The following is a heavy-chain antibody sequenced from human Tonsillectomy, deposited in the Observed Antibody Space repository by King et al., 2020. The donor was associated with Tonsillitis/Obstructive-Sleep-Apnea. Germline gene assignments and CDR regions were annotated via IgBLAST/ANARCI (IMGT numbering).Heavy chain of an antibody. CDR2: IDPTDSYS. J-gene: IGHJ6*02. V-gene: IGHV5-10-1*03. D-gene: IGHD2-2*01. CDR3: ARLSCSSTSLYYYCDMDV. Sequence: VQLVESGAEVKKPGESLRISCKGSGYSFSSYWISWVRQMPGKGLEWMGRIDPTDSYSNYSPSFQGHVTMSADKSIGSAFLQWSSLKASDTAMYYFARLSCSSTSLYYYCDMDVWGPGTTVTVSS. CDR1: GYSFSSYW.